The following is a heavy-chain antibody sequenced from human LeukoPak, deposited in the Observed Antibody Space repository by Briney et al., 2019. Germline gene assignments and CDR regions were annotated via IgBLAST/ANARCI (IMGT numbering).Heavy chain of an antibody. CDR2: IYQSGST. CDR3: ARRVSPNFLDY. CDR1: GYSISTAYY. V-gene: IGHV4-38-2*02. D-gene: IGHD1-1*01. J-gene: IGHJ4*02. Sequence: PSETLPLTCTVSGYSISTAYYWAWIRQPPGKGLEWIASIYQSGSTYYAPALKSRVTISVDTSKNQFSLKLTSVTAADTAVYYCARRVSPNFLDYWGQGTLVTVSS.